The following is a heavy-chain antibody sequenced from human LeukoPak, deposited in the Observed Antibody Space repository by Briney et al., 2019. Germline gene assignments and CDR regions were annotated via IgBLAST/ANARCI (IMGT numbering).Heavy chain of an antibody. D-gene: IGHD6-13*01. CDR2: IKSKAHGETT. CDR1: GLTLRDAY. Sequence: GESLRLSCTASGLTLRDAYLRWVRQAPGKGLEWVGHIKSKAHGETTHIAAPVKGRFSISRDDSKNTVYLHMNGLRTEDTAMYFCTPGHYSNRWGQGTLVTVSS. V-gene: IGHV3-15*01. J-gene: IGHJ5*02. CDR3: TPGHYSNR.